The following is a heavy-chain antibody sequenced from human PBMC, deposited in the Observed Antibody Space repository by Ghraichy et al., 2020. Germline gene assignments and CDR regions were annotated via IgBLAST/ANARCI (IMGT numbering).Heavy chain of an antibody. CDR2: IYSGGST. V-gene: IGHV3-66*01. Sequence: GGSLRLSCAASGFTVSSNYMSWVRQAPGKGLEWVSVIYSGGSTYYADSVKGRFTISRDNSKNTLYLQMNSLRAEDTAVYYCATTQQSSGWAPGFDYWGQGTLVTVSS. J-gene: IGHJ4*02. D-gene: IGHD6-19*01. CDR1: GFTVSSNY. CDR3: ATTQQSSGWAPGFDY.